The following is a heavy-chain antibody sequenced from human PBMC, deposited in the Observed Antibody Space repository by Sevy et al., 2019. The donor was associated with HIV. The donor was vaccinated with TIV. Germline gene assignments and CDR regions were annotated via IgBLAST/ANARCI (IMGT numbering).Heavy chain of an antibody. V-gene: IGHV1-69*13. Sequence: ASVKVSCKASGGTFSSYGISWGRQAPGRGLEWMGGIIPILDTVNYAQKFQGRVTITADESTKTAYMELSSLRSEDTAVYYCAGGPKMTRSYYYYGMDVWGQGTTVTVSS. J-gene: IGHJ6*02. D-gene: IGHD4-17*01. CDR2: IIPILDTV. CDR1: GGTFSSYG. CDR3: AGGPKMTRSYYYYGMDV.